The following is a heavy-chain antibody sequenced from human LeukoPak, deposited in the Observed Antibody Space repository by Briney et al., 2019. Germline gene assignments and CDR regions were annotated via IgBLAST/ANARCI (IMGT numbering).Heavy chain of an antibody. CDR3: AREPSLPAAITAPGAFDP. D-gene: IGHD2-2*02. CDR2: IKEDGSEM. V-gene: IGHV3-7*01. J-gene: IGHJ5*02. CDR1: GFTFSRYW. Sequence: PGGSLRLSCEASGFTFSRYWMSWVRQAPGKGLERVANIKEDGSEMYCVDSVKGRFTISRDNAKNSLYLQMNSLRAEDTAIYYCAREPSLPAAITAPGAFDPWGQGTLVTVSS.